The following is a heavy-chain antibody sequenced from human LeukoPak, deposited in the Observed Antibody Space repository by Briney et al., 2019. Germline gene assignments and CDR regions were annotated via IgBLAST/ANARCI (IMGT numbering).Heavy chain of an antibody. D-gene: IGHD3-10*01. J-gene: IGHJ6*02. Sequence: GESLKISCTGSGYSFTSYWIAWVRQIPGKGLEWMGIIYAGGSDTRYSPSFQGQVTISVDKSINTAYLQWRSLKASDTAMYYCGRSGHYGTDVWGQGTTVTVSS. CDR2: IYAGGSDT. CDR3: GRSGHYGTDV. CDR1: GYSFTSYW. V-gene: IGHV5-51*01.